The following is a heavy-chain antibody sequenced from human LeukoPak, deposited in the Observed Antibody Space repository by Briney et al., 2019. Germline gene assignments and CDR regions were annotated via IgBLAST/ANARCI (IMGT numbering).Heavy chain of an antibody. CDR2: INRDGTEQ. J-gene: IGHJ4*02. Sequence: SGGSLRLSCATSGFNFSDSRMTWVRQAPGKGLQWVANINRDGTEQHFLDSVEGRFTISRDNAKKSLYLQMSSLRPQDTALYFCVRGDWYFESWGQGTLVTVSS. CDR3: VRGDWYFES. CDR1: GFNFSDSR. V-gene: IGHV3-7*04. D-gene: IGHD2-21*01.